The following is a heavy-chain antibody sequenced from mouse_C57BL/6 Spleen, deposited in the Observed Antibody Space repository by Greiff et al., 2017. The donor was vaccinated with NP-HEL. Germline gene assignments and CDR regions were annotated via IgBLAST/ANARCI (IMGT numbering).Heavy chain of an antibody. CDR3: ARNYYGNYVYFDV. Sequence: DVHLVESGGGLVKPGGSLKLSCAAFGFTFSDYGMHWVRQAPEKGLEWVAYISSGSSTIYYADTVKGRFTISRDNDKNTLFLQMTSLRSEDTAMYYCARNYYGNYVYFDVWGTGTTVTVSS. V-gene: IGHV5-17*01. D-gene: IGHD2-1*01. CDR1: GFTFSDYG. CDR2: ISSGSSTI. J-gene: IGHJ1*03.